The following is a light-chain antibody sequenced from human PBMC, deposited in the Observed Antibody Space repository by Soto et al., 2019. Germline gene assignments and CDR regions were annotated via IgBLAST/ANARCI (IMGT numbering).Light chain of an antibody. CDR2: DAS. CDR3: QQRLNWPPG. Sequence: IVMTQSPDTLPVSPGERATLCCRASQSVTNYIAWYQQRPGQXPRXXIYDASNRATGVPARFSGSRSGTDLTLTISNLEPADFGLYYCQQRLNWPPGFGQGTKVDIK. V-gene: IGKV3-11*01. CDR1: QSVTNY. J-gene: IGKJ1*01.